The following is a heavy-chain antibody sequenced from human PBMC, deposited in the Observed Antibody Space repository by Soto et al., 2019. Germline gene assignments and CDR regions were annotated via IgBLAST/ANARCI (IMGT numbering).Heavy chain of an antibody. V-gene: IGHV3-9*01. CDR1: GFTFDDYA. J-gene: IGHJ4*02. CDR2: ISWNSNII. D-gene: IGHD2-15*01. Sequence: GGSLRLSCAASGFTFDDYAMHWVRRVPGKGPEWVSSISWNSNIIGYADSVKGRFTISRDNAKNSLYLQMNSLRPEDTALYYCAKGGPDGFCSGGRCYFDYWGQGTLVTVSS. CDR3: AKGGPDGFCSGGRCYFDY.